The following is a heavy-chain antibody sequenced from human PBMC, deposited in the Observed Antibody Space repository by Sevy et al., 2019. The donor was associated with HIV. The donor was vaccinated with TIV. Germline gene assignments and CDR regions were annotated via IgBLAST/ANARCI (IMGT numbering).Heavy chain of an antibody. Sequence: GGSLRLSCKASGFIFSNYEMNWVRQAPGKGLEWVSYISPSGHAIYYADSVKGRFTVSRDNAKNSLYLQMNSLRGDDTALYYCARDIDSSGYSYAFDLWGQGKMVTVSS. CDR2: ISPSGHAI. D-gene: IGHD3-22*01. CDR3: ARDIDSSGYSYAFDL. V-gene: IGHV3-48*03. J-gene: IGHJ3*01. CDR1: GFIFSNYE.